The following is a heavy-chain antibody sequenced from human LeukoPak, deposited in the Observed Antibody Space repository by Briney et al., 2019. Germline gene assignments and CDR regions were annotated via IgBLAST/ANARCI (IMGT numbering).Heavy chain of an antibody. V-gene: IGHV4-30-2*01. Sequence: SETLSLTCAVSGGSISSGGYSWSWIRQPPGKGLEWIGYIYHSGSTYYNPSLESRVTISVDRSKNQFSLKLSSVTAADTAVYYCARVHSNYERSGMDVWGQGTTVTVSS. CDR3: ARVHSNYERSGMDV. J-gene: IGHJ6*02. CDR1: GGSISSGGYS. D-gene: IGHD4-11*01. CDR2: IYHSGST.